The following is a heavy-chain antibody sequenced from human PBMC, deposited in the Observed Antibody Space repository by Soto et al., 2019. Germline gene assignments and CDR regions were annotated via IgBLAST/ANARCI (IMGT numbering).Heavy chain of an antibody. CDR1: GGSISSGDYY. V-gene: IGHV4-30-4*01. D-gene: IGHD4-17*01. CDR2: IYYSGST. CDR3: ARAPTLYGDHRYFDL. Sequence: QVQLQESGPGLVKPSQTLSLTCTVSGGSISSGDYYWSWIRQPPGKGLEWIGYIYYSGSTYYNPSLTSRVTISVDTSKNQFSLKLSSVTAADTAVYYCARAPTLYGDHRYFDLWGRGTLVTVSS. J-gene: IGHJ2*01.